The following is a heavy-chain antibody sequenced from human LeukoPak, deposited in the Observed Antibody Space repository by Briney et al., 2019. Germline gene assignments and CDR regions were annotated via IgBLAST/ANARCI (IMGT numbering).Heavy chain of an antibody. Sequence: SETLSLTCTVSGGSISSYYWSWIRQPAGKGLEWIGRIYTSGSTNYNPSLKSRVTMSVDTSKNQFSLKLSSVTAADTAVYYCARGQEDWEVTQSAVNFDYWGQGTLVTVSS. CDR2: IYTSGST. D-gene: IGHD3/OR15-3a*01. J-gene: IGHJ4*02. CDR3: ARGQEDWEVTQSAVNFDY. CDR1: GGSISSYY. V-gene: IGHV4-4*07.